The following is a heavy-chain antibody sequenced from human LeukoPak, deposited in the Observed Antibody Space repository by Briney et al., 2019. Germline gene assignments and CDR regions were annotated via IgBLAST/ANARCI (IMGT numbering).Heavy chain of an antibody. CDR1: GYTFTNYF. Sequence: ASVKVSCKASGYTFTNYFMHWVRQAPGQGLKWMGLLNPSGDNTNFAQKFQGRVTMTRDSSTNTVYMEVSSLTSEDTAVYSCVRKGLDRDYAIFDFWGQGTLVTVSS. CDR2: LNPSGDNT. J-gene: IGHJ4*02. CDR3: VRKGLDRDYAIFDF. V-gene: IGHV1-46*03. D-gene: IGHD4/OR15-4a*01.